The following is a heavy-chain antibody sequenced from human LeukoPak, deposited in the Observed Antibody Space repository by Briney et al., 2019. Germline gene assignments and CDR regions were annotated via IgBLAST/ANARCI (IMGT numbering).Heavy chain of an antibody. CDR2: IYYSGST. Sequence: SETLSLTCTVSGGSISSSSYYWGWICQPPGKGLEWIGSIYYSGSTYYNPSLKSRVTISVDTSKNQFSLKLSSVTAADTAVYYCARHKGVYEYSGYDLGGWFDPWGQGTLVTVSS. J-gene: IGHJ5*02. V-gene: IGHV4-39*01. CDR3: ARHKGVYEYSGYDLGGWFDP. CDR1: GGSISSSSYY. D-gene: IGHD5-12*01.